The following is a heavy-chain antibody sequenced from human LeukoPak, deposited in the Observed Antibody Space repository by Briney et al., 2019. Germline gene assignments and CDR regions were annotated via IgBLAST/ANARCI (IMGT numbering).Heavy chain of an antibody. J-gene: IGHJ6*02. Sequence: PGGSLRLSCSASGFTFSTYWMSWVRQAPGKGLEWVANIKEDGTKKDYVDSVKGRFTISRDNAKNSLYLEMNSLRTEDTAVYYCAREPWQQLGEYWHYYGMDVWGQGTTVTASS. CDR2: IKEDGTKK. V-gene: IGHV3-7*01. CDR3: AREPWQQLGEYWHYYGMDV. D-gene: IGHD6-13*01. CDR1: GFTFSTYW.